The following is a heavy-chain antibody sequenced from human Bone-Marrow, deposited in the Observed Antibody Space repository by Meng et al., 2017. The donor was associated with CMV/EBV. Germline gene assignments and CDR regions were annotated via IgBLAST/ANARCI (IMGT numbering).Heavy chain of an antibody. J-gene: IGHJ1*01. CDR3: VKDDNGYTGAGGS. CDR2: IYSGDNRT. D-gene: IGHD5-18*01. Sequence: GGSLRLSCVASGFTFSNYAMSWVRQAPGKGLEWVSVIYSGDNRTYYGDSVRGRFTISRDNSKHTLYLQMNSLRVEDTAVYYCVKDDNGYTGAGGSWGQGTLVTVSS. CDR1: GFTFSNYA. V-gene: IGHV3-23*03.